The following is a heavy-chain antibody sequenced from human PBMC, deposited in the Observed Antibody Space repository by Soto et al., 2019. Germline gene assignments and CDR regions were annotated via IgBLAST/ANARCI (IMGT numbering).Heavy chain of an antibody. V-gene: IGHV4-59*01. Sequence: SKTLSLTCTVSGGSISSYYWSWIRQPPGKGLEWIGYIYYSGSTNYNPSLKSRVTISVDTSKNQFSLKLSSVTAADTAVYYCARDRKVYFDYWGQGTLVTVSS. CDR3: ARDRKVYFDY. CDR2: IYYSGST. CDR1: GGSISSYY. J-gene: IGHJ4*02.